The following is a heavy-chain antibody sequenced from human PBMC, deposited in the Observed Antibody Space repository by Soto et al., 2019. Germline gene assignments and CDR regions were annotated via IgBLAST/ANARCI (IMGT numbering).Heavy chain of an antibody. D-gene: IGHD3-10*01. CDR1: GFTFSSYC. CDR3: ARDALWFGELLHAPNWFDP. J-gene: IGHJ5*02. CDR2: IWYDGSNK. V-gene: IGHV3-33*01. Sequence: XECLRLSCAASGFTFSSYCMHWVRQAPGKGLEWVAVIWYDGSNKYYADSVKGRFTISRDNSKNTLYLQMNSLRAEDTAVYYCARDALWFGELLHAPNWFDPCGQRTLVTVPS.